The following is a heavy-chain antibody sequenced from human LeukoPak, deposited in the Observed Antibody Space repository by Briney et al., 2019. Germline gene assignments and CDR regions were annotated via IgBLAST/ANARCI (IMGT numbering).Heavy chain of an antibody. Sequence: VSSVKVSCKASGGTFSSYAISWVRQAPGQGLEWMGGIIPIFGTANYAQKFQGRVTITADKFASTAYMELSSLRSEDTAVYYCARSGKGARKDGSFDYWGQGTLVTVSS. CDR3: ARSGKGARKDGSFDY. CDR2: IIPIFGTA. J-gene: IGHJ4*02. CDR1: GGTFSSYA. V-gene: IGHV1-69*06. D-gene: IGHD4/OR15-4a*01.